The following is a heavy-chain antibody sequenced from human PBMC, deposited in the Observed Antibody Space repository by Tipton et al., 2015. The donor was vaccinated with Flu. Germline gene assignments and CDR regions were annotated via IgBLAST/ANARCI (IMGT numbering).Heavy chain of an antibody. CDR3: TRLLRQGDTYYYLDY. V-gene: IGHV3-33*01. D-gene: IGHD2-21*01. CDR2: MRSDETTE. CDR1: GFTFRTNG. J-gene: IGHJ4*02. Sequence: SLRLSCAASGFTFRTNGMHWVRQAPGKGLEWVAHMRSDETTEYADSVKGRFTISRDDSRNTAYLQMNSLKFEDTAVYYCTRLLRQGDTYYYLDYWGQGTLVTVST.